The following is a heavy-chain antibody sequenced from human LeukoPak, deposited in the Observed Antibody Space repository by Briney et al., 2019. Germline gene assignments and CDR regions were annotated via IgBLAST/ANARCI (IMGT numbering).Heavy chain of an antibody. CDR3: ARVRYCSTNRCYDREFDN. J-gene: IGHJ4*02. V-gene: IGHV4-59*01. CDR1: GGSISNYY. D-gene: IGHD2-2*01. CDR2: IYYSGNT. Sequence: SETLSLTCTVSGGSISNYYWSWIRQPPGKGLEWIGYIYYSGNTNYNPPPKSRVTISVDTSKNQFSLKLNSVTAADTAVYYCARVRYCSTNRCYDREFDNWGQGTLVTVSS.